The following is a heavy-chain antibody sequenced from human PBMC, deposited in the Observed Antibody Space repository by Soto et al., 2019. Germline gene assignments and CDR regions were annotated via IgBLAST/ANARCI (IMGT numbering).Heavy chain of an antibody. D-gene: IGHD6-13*01. CDR3: ARESIAAAGIDY. CDR2: IIPIFGTA. Sequence: QVQLVQSGAEVKKPGSSVKVSCKASGGTFSSYAISWVRQAPGQGLEWMGGIIPIFGTANYAQKFQGRVTSTADESTSTAYMELSSLRSEDTAVYYYARESIAAAGIDYWGQGTLVTVST. V-gene: IGHV1-69*12. J-gene: IGHJ4*02. CDR1: GGTFSSYA.